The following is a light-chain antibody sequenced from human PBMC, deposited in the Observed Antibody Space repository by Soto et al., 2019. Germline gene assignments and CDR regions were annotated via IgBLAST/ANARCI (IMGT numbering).Light chain of an antibody. CDR2: EVT. CDR3: TSFTSSRPLV. Sequence: QSALTQPPSVSGSPGQSVTISCTGTSSDVGSYNRVSWYQQPPGTAPKLMIYEVTNRPSGVPDRFSGSKSGNTASLTISGLHAEDEAYYFCTSFTSSRPLVFGGGTKLTVL. CDR1: SSDVGSYNR. V-gene: IGLV2-18*02. J-gene: IGLJ2*01.